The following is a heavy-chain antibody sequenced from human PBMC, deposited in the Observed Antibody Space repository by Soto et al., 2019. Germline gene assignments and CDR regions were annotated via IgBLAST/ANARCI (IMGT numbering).Heavy chain of an antibody. D-gene: IGHD3-16*01. CDR1: GFTFADNA. V-gene: IGHV3-9*01. CDR2: INWKCDI. Sequence: SLRLSCAASGFTFADNAMHWVRQAPVKGLEWDSGINWKCDIGYADSVKGRFTISRDNAANSLYLQFNSMSAEDTALYYCGISQDRGGRTTFIYWGHGTQVTVSS. CDR3: GISQDRGGRTTFIY. J-gene: IGHJ4*01.